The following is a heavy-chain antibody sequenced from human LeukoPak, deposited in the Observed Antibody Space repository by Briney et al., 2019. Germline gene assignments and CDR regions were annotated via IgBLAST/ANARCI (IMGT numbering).Heavy chain of an antibody. CDR2: MNEYSTTI. V-gene: IGHV3-74*01. CDR1: GFSFNSFW. Sequence: GGSLRLSCAASGFSFNSFWMHWVRQAPGKGLVWVSDMNEYSTTIRYADSVKGRFTISRDNAKSILYLQMNNLRAEDTAMYFCARGGVNPVDHWGQGTLVTVSS. D-gene: IGHD1-14*01. J-gene: IGHJ4*02. CDR3: ARGGVNPVDH.